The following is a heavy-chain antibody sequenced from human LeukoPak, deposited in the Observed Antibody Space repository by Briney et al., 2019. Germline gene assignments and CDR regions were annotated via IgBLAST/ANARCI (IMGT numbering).Heavy chain of an antibody. D-gene: IGHD3-22*01. Sequence: GGSLRLSCAASGFTVSSNYMSWVRQAPGKGLEWVSVICSGGSTYYADSVKGRFTISIDNSKNTQYLQMNSLRAEDMAVYYCARGSSSGYYPSDYWGQGTLVTVSS. CDR2: ICSGGST. V-gene: IGHV3-66*01. CDR3: ARGSSSGYYPSDY. J-gene: IGHJ4*02. CDR1: GFTVSSNY.